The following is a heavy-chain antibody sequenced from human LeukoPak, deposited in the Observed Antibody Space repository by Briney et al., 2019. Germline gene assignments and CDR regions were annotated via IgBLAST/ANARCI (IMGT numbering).Heavy chain of an antibody. D-gene: IGHD3-22*01. CDR3: ARGIYYDSSGYPDD. V-gene: IGHV3-48*03. Sequence: PGGSLRLSCAASGFTFSSYEMNWVRQAPGKGLEWVSYISSSGGTIYYADSVKGRFTISRDNSKNTLYLQMNSLRAEDTAVYYCARGIYYDSSGYPDDWGQGTLVTVSS. J-gene: IGHJ4*02. CDR1: GFTFSSYE. CDR2: ISSSGGTI.